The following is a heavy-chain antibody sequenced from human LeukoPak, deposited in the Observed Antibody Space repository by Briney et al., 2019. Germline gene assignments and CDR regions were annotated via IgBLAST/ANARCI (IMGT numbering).Heavy chain of an antibody. J-gene: IGHJ4*02. Sequence: GGSLRLSCAASGFTFSSYSMNWVRQAPGKGLEWVSYISSSSSTIYYADSVKGRFTISRDNAKNSLYLQMNSLRAEDTAVYYCAKGGGSIGRSYYFDYWGQGILVTVSS. V-gene: IGHV3-48*01. CDR1: GFTFSSYS. D-gene: IGHD2-15*01. CDR3: AKGGGSIGRSYYFDY. CDR2: ISSSSSTI.